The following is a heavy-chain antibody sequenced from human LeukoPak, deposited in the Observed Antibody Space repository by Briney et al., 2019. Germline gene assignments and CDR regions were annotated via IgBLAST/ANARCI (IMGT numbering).Heavy chain of an antibody. D-gene: IGHD6-19*01. Sequence: PGGSLRLSCAASGFTFSSFSMNWVRQAPRKGLVWVSRINSDGSTTSYADSVMGRFTISRDNAKNTLYLQMNSLRAEDTAVYYCARVIYSGWEGELSDWGQGTLVTVSS. J-gene: IGHJ4*02. CDR1: GFTFSSFS. CDR2: INSDGSTT. CDR3: ARVIYSGWEGELSD. V-gene: IGHV3-74*01.